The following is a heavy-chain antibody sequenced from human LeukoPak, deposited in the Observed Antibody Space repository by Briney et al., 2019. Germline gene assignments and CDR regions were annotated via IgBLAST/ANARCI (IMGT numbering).Heavy chain of an antibody. Sequence: GGSLRLSCVASGFTFSSYAMSWVRQAPGKGLEWVSIISGSGGSTNYADSVKGRFTISRDNSKNTLYLQMNSLRAEDTAVYYCAKDRVRFLDYWGQGTLVTVSS. CDR1: GFTFSSYA. CDR3: AKDRVRFLDY. J-gene: IGHJ4*02. V-gene: IGHV3-23*01. D-gene: IGHD3-3*01. CDR2: ISGSGGST.